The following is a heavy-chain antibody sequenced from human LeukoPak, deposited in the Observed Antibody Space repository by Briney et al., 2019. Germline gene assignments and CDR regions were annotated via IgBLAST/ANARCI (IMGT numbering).Heavy chain of an antibody. J-gene: IGHJ6*02. V-gene: IGHV4-34*01. D-gene: IGHD3-3*01. Sequence: SETLSLTCAVYGGSFSGYYWSWIRQPPGKGLEWIGEINHSGSTNYNPSLKSRVTISVDTSKNQFSLKLSSVTAADTAVYYCARMGMEDNYDFWRSYYYYGMDVWGQGTTVTVSS. CDR1: GGSFSGYY. CDR2: INHSGST. CDR3: ARMGMEDNYDFWRSYYYYGMDV.